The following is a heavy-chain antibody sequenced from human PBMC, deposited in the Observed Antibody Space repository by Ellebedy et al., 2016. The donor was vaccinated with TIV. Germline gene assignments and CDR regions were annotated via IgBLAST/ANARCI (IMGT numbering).Heavy chain of an antibody. D-gene: IGHD6-6*01. CDR1: GFTFRSYA. J-gene: IGHJ6*03. CDR2: ISYDENNK. V-gene: IGHV3-30-3*01. Sequence: GESLKISXAASGFTFRSYAMHWVRQAPGKGLEWVAVISYDENNKHYADSVKGRFTISRDNSKSTLYLQMNSLRAEDTAVYYCASLYMVGEQLVLKFHYMDVWGKGTTVTVSS. CDR3: ASLYMVGEQLVLKFHYMDV.